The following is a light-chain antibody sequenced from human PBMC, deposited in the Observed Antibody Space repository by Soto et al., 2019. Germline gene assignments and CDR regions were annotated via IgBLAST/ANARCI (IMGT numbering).Light chain of an antibody. CDR3: QQSFAFPPT. CDR1: QSITTF. J-gene: IGKJ1*01. Sequence: DIQVTQSPASLSASIGDTVTITCRASQSITTFLSWYQHKPGKAPRLLVYAVSTLQSGVPTRFSGSGSRTDFSLTISGLLPEDIATYYCQQSFAFPPTFAQGTKVDIK. CDR2: AVS. V-gene: IGKV1-39*01.